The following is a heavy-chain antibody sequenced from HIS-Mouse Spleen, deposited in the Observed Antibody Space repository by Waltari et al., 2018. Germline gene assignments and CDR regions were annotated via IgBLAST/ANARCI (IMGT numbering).Heavy chain of an antibody. D-gene: IGHD6-19*01. V-gene: IGHV4-61*01. CDR3: ASRSYSSGWYKAFDI. CDR2: IYYSGST. Sequence: QVQLQESGPGLVKPSETLSLTCTVSGGSVSRGSYYWSWIRQPPGKGLEWIGYIYYSGSTNYTPSLKSRVTISVDTSKNQFSLKLSSVTAADTAVYYCASRSYSSGWYKAFDIWGQGTMVTVSS. CDR1: GGSVSRGSYY. J-gene: IGHJ3*02.